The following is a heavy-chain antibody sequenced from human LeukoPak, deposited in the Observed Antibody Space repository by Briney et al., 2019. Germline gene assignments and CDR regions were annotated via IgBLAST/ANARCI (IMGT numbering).Heavy chain of an antibody. CDR3: ARDWGWGFDY. Sequence: GESLRLSCAASGFTFNNYGMHWVRQAPGKGLEWVAFLRYVGTNKYSADSVKGRFTISRDSSKNTVYLQMSSLRAEDTAVYYCARDWGWGFDYWGEGTL. V-gene: IGHV3-30*02. D-gene: IGHD3-16*01. J-gene: IGHJ4*02. CDR2: LRYVGTNK. CDR1: GFTFNNYG.